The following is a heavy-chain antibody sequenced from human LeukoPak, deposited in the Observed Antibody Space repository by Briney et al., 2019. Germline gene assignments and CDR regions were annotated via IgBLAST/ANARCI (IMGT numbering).Heavy chain of an antibody. CDR1: GFTFSSYA. CDR3: AKERKEVVLLWFGELGS. CDR2: ISGSGDGT. D-gene: IGHD3-10*01. Sequence: PGGSLRLSCAASGFTFSSYAMHWVRQAPGKGLEWVSGISGSGDGTYYADSVKGRFTISRDNSRNTVFLQINSLRAEDTAVYYCAKERKEVVLLWFGELGSWGQGTLVTDSS. V-gene: IGHV3-23*01. J-gene: IGHJ4*02.